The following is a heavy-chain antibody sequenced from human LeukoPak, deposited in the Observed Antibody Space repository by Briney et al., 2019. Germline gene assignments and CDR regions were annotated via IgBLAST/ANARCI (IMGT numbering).Heavy chain of an antibody. CDR1: GFTFSSYE. CDR2: ISSSGSTI. CDR3: ARATAAAGPPYYYYYMDV. V-gene: IGHV3-48*03. D-gene: IGHD6-13*01. Sequence: GGSLRLSCAASGFTFSSYEMNWVRQAPGKGLEWVSYISSSGSTIYYADSVKGRFTISRDNAKNSLYLQMNSLRAEDTALYYCARATAAAGPPYYYYYMDVWGKGTTVTVSS. J-gene: IGHJ6*03.